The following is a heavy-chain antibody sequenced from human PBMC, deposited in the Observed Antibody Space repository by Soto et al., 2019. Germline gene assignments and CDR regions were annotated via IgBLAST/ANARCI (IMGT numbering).Heavy chain of an antibody. V-gene: IGHV4-4*07. CDR3: ATHYDILTPPTYYGMDV. CDR2: IYTSGGT. D-gene: IGHD3-9*01. J-gene: IGHJ6*02. CDR1: GGSISSYY. Sequence: SETLSLTCTVSGGSISSYYWSWIRQPAGKGLEWIGRIYTSGGTNYNPSLKSRVTMSVDTSKNQFSLKLSSVTAADTAVYYCATHYDILTPPTYYGMDVWGQGTTVTVSS.